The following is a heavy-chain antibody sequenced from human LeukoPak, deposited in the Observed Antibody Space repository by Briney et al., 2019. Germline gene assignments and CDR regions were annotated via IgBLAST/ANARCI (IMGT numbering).Heavy chain of an antibody. V-gene: IGHV6-1*01. Sequence: SQTLSLTCAISGDSVSSNSAAWHWIRQSPSRGLEWLGRTYYRSKLYNDYAVSVKSRITINPDTSKNQFSLQLNSVTPEDTAVYYCARAGGCSSTSCYAYGDWFDPWGQGTLVTVSS. D-gene: IGHD2-2*01. CDR1: GDSVSSNSAA. CDR3: ARAGGCSSTSCYAYGDWFDP. J-gene: IGHJ5*02. CDR2: TYYRSKLYN.